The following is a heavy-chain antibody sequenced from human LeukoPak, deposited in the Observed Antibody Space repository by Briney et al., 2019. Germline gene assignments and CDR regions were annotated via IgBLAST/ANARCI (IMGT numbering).Heavy chain of an antibody. J-gene: IGHJ6*03. V-gene: IGHV3-21*01. D-gene: IGHD3-22*01. CDR2: ISSTSTFI. Sequence: GGSLRLSCAASGFTFSRYSMNWVRQAPGKGLEWVASISSTSTFIYSADSVKGRFTISRDTAKNSLFLQMNSLGAEDTAIYYCARDYFDSSDYPQTYYYYYMDVWGKGTTVTVSS. CDR1: GFTFSRYS. CDR3: ARDYFDSSDYPQTYYYYYMDV.